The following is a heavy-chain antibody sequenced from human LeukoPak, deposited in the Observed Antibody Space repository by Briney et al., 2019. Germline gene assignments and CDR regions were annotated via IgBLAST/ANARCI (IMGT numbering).Heavy chain of an antibody. CDR3: AREGGPVGPIRELYY. Sequence: WGSLRLSCAASGFTFSTYSMTWVRQAPGKGLEWVSSISSSITYIYYANLVKGRFPNSRGHAKDSLYPPMNSLRAEDTGVYYFAREGGPVGPIRELYYLGPGTLGT. J-gene: IGHJ4*03. CDR2: ISSSITYI. V-gene: IGHV3-21*01. CDR1: GFTFSTYS. D-gene: IGHD1-26*01.